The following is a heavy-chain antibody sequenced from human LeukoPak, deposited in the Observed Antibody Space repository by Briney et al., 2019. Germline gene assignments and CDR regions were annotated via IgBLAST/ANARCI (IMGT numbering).Heavy chain of an antibody. CDR3: ARAVPGYCSRSTCYGDRDAFDI. Sequence: ASETLSLTCAVSGGSISSGGYSWSWIRQPPGKGLEWIGYIYHSGSTNNNPSLKSRVTISVDRSKNQFSLKLSSVTAADTAVYYCARAVPGYCSRSTCYGDRDAFDIWGQGTMVTVSS. V-gene: IGHV4-30-2*01. CDR2: IYHSGST. CDR1: GGSISSGGYS. D-gene: IGHD2-2*01. J-gene: IGHJ3*02.